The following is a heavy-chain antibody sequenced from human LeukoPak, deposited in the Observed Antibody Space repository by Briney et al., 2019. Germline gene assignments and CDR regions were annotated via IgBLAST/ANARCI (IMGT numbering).Heavy chain of an antibody. CDR3: ASLFRDDAFDI. CDR2: IDPSDSYI. J-gene: IGHJ3*02. CDR1: GYSFTCYW. Sequence: GESLKISCKGSGYSFTCYWICWVRQMPGKGLEWMGRIDPSDSYITYGPSFQGHVTISTDKSISTAYLQWSSLKASDTAMYYCASLFRDDAFDIWGQGTMVTVSS. V-gene: IGHV5-10-1*01.